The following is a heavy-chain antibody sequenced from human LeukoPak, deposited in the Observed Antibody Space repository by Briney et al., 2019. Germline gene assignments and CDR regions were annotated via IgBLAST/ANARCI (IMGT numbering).Heavy chain of an antibody. Sequence: GGSLRLSCAASGFTFSSYSMNWVRQAPGKGLEWVSIISSSGTSIYYADSVKGRLTISRDNAKNSLYLQMNSLRDEDAAVYYCARGRLTCSGGSCYSWYFDLLGRGTLVTVSS. CDR3: ARGRLTCSGGSCYSWYFDL. CDR2: ISSSGTSI. CDR1: GFTFSSYS. J-gene: IGHJ2*01. D-gene: IGHD2-15*01. V-gene: IGHV3-48*02.